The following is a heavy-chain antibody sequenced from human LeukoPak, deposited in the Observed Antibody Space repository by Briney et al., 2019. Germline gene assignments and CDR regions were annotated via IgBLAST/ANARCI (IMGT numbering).Heavy chain of an antibody. CDR2: IYYRGST. D-gene: IGHD2-2*01. J-gene: IGHJ5*02. CDR1: SGSISSSPYY. V-gene: IGHV4-39*01. CDR3: ARHYLSDGILSTFDP. Sequence: PSETLSLTCTVSSGSISSSPYYWGWIRQPPGKGLEWIGTIYYRGSTYSNPSLNSRVTISLDTSKNQFSLRLRSVTAADTALYYCARHYLSDGILSTFDPWGQGTLVTVSS.